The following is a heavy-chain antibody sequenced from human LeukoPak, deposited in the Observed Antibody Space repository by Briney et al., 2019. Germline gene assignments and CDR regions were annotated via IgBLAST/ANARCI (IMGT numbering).Heavy chain of an antibody. D-gene: IGHD3-22*01. V-gene: IGHV4-34*01. CDR2: INHSGST. J-gene: IGHJ3*02. CDR3: ARLWKYYYDSSGYYAAFDI. Sequence: SETLSLTCAVYGGSFSGYYWSWIRQPPGKGLEWIGEINHSGSTNYNPSLKSRVTISVDTSKNQFSLKLSSVTAADTAVYYCARLWKYYYDSSGYYAAFDIWGQETMVTVSS. CDR1: GGSFSGYY.